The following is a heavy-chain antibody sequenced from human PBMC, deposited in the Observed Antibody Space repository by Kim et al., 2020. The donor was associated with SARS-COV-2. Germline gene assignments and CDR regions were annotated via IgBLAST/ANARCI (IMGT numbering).Heavy chain of an antibody. Sequence: YTQSLKSRVTILVETSKNQFSLKLSSVTAADTAVYHCARSTSNYFNYMDVWGKGATVTVSS. V-gene: IGHV4-30-2*04. D-gene: IGHD3-3*02. CDR3: ARSTSNYFNYMDV. J-gene: IGHJ6*03.